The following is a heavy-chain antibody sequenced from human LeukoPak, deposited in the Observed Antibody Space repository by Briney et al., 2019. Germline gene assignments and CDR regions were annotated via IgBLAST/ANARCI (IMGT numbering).Heavy chain of an antibody. CDR1: GFTFSRYW. Sequence: PGGSLRLSCAASGFTFSRYWMHWVRQAPGKGLVWVSRIKSDGSTTNYADSVKGRFTISRDNAENTLYLQMNSLRVEDTAVYYCTRRVSTTRWFDPWGQGTLVTVSS. D-gene: IGHD2-15*01. V-gene: IGHV3-74*01. CDR2: IKSDGSTT. CDR3: TRRVSTTRWFDP. J-gene: IGHJ5*02.